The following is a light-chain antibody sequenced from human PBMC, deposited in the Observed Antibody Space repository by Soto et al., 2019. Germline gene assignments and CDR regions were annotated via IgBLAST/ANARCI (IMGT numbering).Light chain of an antibody. Sequence: QSVLTQPPSASGTSGQRVTISCSGSSSNIGSYFVYWYQQLPGTAPKLLIYRNNQRPSGVPDRFSGSKSGTSASLAISGLRSEDEAYYYCAAWDDSLSGPVFGGGTKLTVL. V-gene: IGLV1-47*01. CDR2: RNN. CDR3: AAWDDSLSGPV. J-gene: IGLJ2*01. CDR1: SSNIGSYF.